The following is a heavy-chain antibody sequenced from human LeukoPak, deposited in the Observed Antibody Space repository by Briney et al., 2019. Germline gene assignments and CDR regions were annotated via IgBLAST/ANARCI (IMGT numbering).Heavy chain of an antibody. Sequence: SETLSLTCAVYGGSFSGYYWSWIRQPPGKGLEWMGEINHSGSTNYNPSLRSRVTISVDTSKNHFSLKLSSVTAADTAVYYCARGPALAYDILTGYYTSESYFDYWGQGTLVTVSS. V-gene: IGHV4-34*01. D-gene: IGHD3-9*01. CDR2: INHSGST. J-gene: IGHJ4*02. CDR1: GGSFSGYY. CDR3: ARGPALAYDILTGYYTSESYFDY.